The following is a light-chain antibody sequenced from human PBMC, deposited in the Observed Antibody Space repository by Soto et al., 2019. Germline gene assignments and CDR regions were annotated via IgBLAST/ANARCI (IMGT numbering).Light chain of an antibody. Sequence: QSVLAQPAPVSGSPGESITISCTGTYTDVGGYNRVSWYQHHAGKGPKMLIFEVDNRPSGISDRFSGSKSGDTDSLTISDLQAEDEADYYCVSYIESSLTHWVFGGGTK. V-gene: IGLV2-14*01. CDR2: EVD. CDR3: VSYIESSLTHWV. J-gene: IGLJ3*02. CDR1: YTDVGGYNR.